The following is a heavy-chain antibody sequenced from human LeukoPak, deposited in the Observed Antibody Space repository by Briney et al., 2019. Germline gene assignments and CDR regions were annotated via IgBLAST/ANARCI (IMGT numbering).Heavy chain of an antibody. D-gene: IGHD6-13*01. J-gene: IGHJ4*02. CDR2: IYYNGST. CDR1: AGSVSSYC. V-gene: IGHV4-59*08. CDR3: ARQYSSSWIDY. Sequence: SETLSLAWTVAAGSVSSYCWSWVRQPPGKGLEWIGYIYYNGSTNYDPSLKSRVTISVDTSKNQFSLKLSSVTAADTAVYYRARQYSSSWIDYWGQGTLVTVAS.